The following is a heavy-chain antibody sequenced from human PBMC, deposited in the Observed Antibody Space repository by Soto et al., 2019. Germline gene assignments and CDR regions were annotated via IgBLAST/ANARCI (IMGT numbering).Heavy chain of an antibody. CDR3: AKYRRTEAEGFTLDY. D-gene: IGHD6-13*01. V-gene: IGHV4-59*01. J-gene: IGHJ4*02. CDR1: GDSINNYY. Sequence: SETLSLTCTVSGDSINNYYWSWIRQPPGKRLEWIGYIYYAGSTTYNPSLESRVTMSVDTSKNQFSLKLNSVNAADTAVYYCAKYRRTEAEGFTLDYWGRGTLVTVSS. CDR2: IYYAGST.